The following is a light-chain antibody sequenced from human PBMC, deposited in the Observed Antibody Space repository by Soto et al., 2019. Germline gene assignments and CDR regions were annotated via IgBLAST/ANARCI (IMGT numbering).Light chain of an antibody. V-gene: IGKV3-11*01. CDR2: VAS. J-gene: IGKJ3*01. Sequence: EIVLTQSPDTLSLSPGERATLSCRASQSVGSSLAWYQRKPGQAPRLLIYVASNRAPGLPPRFSGSGSGTDFTLTISSLEPEDFAVYYCQQRSNWPPEVTFGPGTKVDIK. CDR1: QSVGSS. CDR3: QQRSNWPPEVT.